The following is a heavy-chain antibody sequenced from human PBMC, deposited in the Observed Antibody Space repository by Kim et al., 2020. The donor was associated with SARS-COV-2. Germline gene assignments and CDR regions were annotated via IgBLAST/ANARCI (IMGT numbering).Heavy chain of an antibody. CDR1: GGTFSSYA. D-gene: IGHD1-1*01. Sequence: SVKVSCKASGGTFSSYAISWVRQAPGQGLEWMGGIIPIFGTANYAQKFQGRVTITADESTSTAYMELSSLRSEDTAVYYCARLPGTTGTTYQSDYWGQGTLVTVSS. V-gene: IGHV1-69*13. CDR2: IIPIFGTA. CDR3: ARLPGTTGTTYQSDY. J-gene: IGHJ4*02.